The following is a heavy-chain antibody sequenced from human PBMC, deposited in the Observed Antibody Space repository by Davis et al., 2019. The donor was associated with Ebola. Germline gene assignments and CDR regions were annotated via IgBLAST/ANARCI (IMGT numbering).Heavy chain of an antibody. Sequence: SVKVSCKASGDTFVSYAVSWVRQAPGQGLEWMGGIIPIFRSPNYAQKFQGRVTITADESTKTVYMELARLRSEDTAVYYCARDDRYSHSWLGWTYWGQGTLVTVSS. CDR3: ARDDRYSHSWLGWTY. V-gene: IGHV1-69*13. CDR1: GDTFVSYA. J-gene: IGHJ4*02. D-gene: IGHD3-9*01. CDR2: IIPIFRSP.